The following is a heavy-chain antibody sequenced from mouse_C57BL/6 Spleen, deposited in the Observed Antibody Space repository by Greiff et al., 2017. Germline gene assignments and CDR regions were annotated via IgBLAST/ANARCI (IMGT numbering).Heavy chain of an antibody. D-gene: IGHD1-1*01. CDR3: AITTVFYFDY. J-gene: IGHJ2*01. V-gene: IGHV3-6*01. Sequence: EVQLQESGPGLVKPSQSLSLTCSVTGYSITSGYYWNWIRQFPGNKLEWMGYISYDGSNNYNPSLKNRISITRDTSKNQFFLKLNSVTTEDTATYYCAITTVFYFDYWGQGTPLTVSS. CDR2: ISYDGSN. CDR1: GYSITSGYY.